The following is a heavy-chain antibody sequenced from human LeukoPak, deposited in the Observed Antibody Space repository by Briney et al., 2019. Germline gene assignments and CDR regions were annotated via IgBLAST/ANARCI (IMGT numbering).Heavy chain of an antibody. V-gene: IGHV4-59*01. CDR3: ARVLGAYCSGGSCYASWYFDL. J-gene: IGHJ2*01. CDR1: GGSISSSY. CDR2: IYYSGST. D-gene: IGHD2-15*01. Sequence: PSETLSLTCTVSGGSISSSYWSWIRQPPGKGPEWIGYIYYSGSTSYNPSLRSRVTISVDTSKNQFSLKLSSVTAADTAVYYCARVLGAYCSGGSCYASWYFDLWGRGTRVTVSS.